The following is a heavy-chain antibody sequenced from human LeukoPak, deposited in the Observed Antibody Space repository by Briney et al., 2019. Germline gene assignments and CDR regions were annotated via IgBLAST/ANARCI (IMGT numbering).Heavy chain of an antibody. Sequence: GESLKISCKGSGYSFTSYWIGWVRQMPGKGLEWMGIIYPGDSDTRYSPSFQGQVTISADKSISTAYLQWSSLKASDTAVYYCARVVVVVAVQVLYYYYYYMDVWGKGTTVTVSS. V-gene: IGHV5-51*01. CDR1: GYSFTSYW. J-gene: IGHJ6*03. D-gene: IGHD2-15*01. CDR2: IYPGDSDT. CDR3: ARVVVVVAVQVLYYYYYYMDV.